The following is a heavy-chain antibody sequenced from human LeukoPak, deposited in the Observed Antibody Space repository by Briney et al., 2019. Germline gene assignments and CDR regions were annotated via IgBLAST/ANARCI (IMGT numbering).Heavy chain of an antibody. D-gene: IGHD6-19*01. CDR3: AEDKTSSAWFFVTD. CDR1: GFTFSPYW. Sequence: GGSLRLSCAASGFTFSPYWIHWVRQVPGKGLVWVSSINSDGSDTFYADSVKGRFTISRDNSRSTLYLQVSSLRAEDTAVYYCAEDKTSSAWFFVTDWGQGALVTVSS. CDR2: INSDGSDT. V-gene: IGHV3-74*01. J-gene: IGHJ4*02.